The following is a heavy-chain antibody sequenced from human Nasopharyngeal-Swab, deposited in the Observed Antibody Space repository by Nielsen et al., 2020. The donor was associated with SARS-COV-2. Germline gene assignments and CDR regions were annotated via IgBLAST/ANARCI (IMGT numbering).Heavy chain of an antibody. CDR3: ARDRGGWSIDY. Sequence: GGSLRLSCAASGFTFSSYAMHWVRQAPGKGLEWVAVISYDGSNKYYADSVKGRFTISRDNSKNTLYLQMNSLRAEDTAVYYCARDRGGWSIDYWGQGTLVTVSS. CDR1: GFTFSSYA. J-gene: IGHJ4*02. CDR2: ISYDGSNK. V-gene: IGHV3-30*04. D-gene: IGHD2-15*01.